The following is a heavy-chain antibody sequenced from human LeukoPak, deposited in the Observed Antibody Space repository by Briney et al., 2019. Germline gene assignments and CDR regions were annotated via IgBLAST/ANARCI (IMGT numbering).Heavy chain of an antibody. CDR2: ISYDGSNK. D-gene: IGHD3-16*01. CDR3: AKEQFIMVTFGGVQDY. J-gene: IGHJ4*02. V-gene: IGHV3-30*18. CDR1: GFTFSSYG. Sequence: GGSLRLSCAASGFTFSSYGMHWVRQAPGKGLEWVAVISYDGSNKYYADSVKGRFTISRDNSQKTLYLQMNSLRAEDTAVYYCAKEQFIMVTFGGVQDYWGQGSLVTVSS.